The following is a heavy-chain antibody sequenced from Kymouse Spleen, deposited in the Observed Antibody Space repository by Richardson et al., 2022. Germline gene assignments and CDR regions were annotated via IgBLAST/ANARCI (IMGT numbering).Heavy chain of an antibody. CDR1: GFTFSSYG. V-gene: IGHV3-33*01. CDR3: ARDKDSSSSGAEYFQH. Sequence: QVQLVESGGGVVQPGRSLRLSCAASGFTFSSYGMHWVRQAPGKGLEWVAVIWYDGSNKYYADSVKGRFTISRDNSKNTLYLQMNSLRAEDTAVYYCARDKDSSSSGAEYFQHWGQGTLVTVSS. CDR2: IWYDGSNK. J-gene: IGHJ1*01. D-gene: IGHD6-6*01.